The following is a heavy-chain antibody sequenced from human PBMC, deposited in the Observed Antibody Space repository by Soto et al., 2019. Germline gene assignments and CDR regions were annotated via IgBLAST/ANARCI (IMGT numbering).Heavy chain of an antibody. Sequence: PGGSLRLSCAASGFTYSSYGMNWVRQAPGRGLEWVSYISSSGSTIYYADSVKGRFTISRDNAKNSLYLQMNSLRAEDTAVYYCAREGRHDTATPYYYYYYGMEVWAQGT. CDR2: ISSSGSTI. D-gene: IGHD5-18*01. J-gene: IGHJ6*01. V-gene: IGHV3-48*03. CDR3: AREGRHDTATPYYYYYYGMEV. CDR1: GFTYSSYG.